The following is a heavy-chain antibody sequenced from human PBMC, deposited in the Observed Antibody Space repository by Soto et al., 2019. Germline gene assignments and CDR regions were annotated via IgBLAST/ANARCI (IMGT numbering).Heavy chain of an antibody. CDR1: GFTFSSYA. D-gene: IGHD3-22*01. Sequence: GGSLRLPCAASGFTFSSYAMHWVRQAPGKGLEWGAVISYDGSNKYYAGSVKGRFTISRDNSKNTLYLQMNSLRAEDTAVYYCARDMVGPTMIVVEGAFDIWGQGTMVTVSS. V-gene: IGHV3-30-3*01. CDR2: ISYDGSNK. J-gene: IGHJ3*02. CDR3: ARDMVGPTMIVVEGAFDI.